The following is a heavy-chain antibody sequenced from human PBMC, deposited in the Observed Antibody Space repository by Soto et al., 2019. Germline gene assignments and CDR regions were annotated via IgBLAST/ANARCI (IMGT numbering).Heavy chain of an antibody. V-gene: IGHV4-61*01. D-gene: IGHD2-2*01. CDR1: GDSLNSGSFY. CDR2: IYYSGST. Sequence: SETLSLTCTVSGDSLNSGSFYWTWIRQHPGKGLEWIGYIYYSGSTNHSPSLKSRVTISVDTSKNQFSLKLSSVTAADTAVYYCARGETSFAISYWGQGTLVTVSS. J-gene: IGHJ4*02. CDR3: ARGETSFAISY.